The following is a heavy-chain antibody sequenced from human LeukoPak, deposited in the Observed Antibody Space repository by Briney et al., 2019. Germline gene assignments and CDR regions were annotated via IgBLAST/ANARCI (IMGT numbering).Heavy chain of an antibody. V-gene: IGHV3-23*01. CDR2: ISGRGDTT. J-gene: IGHJ4*02. CDR3: AKVAVAVPAPRGLWSPRGQSHGDVVYYFDS. D-gene: IGHD2-2*01. Sequence: GGSLRLSCAASGFTFSSYAVNWVRQAPGKGLEWVSAISGRGDTTYYADSVKGRFAISRDNSKNTLYLQMSSLRADDTAVYYCAKVAVAVPAPRGLWSPRGQSHGDVVYYFDSWGQGTLVTVSS. CDR1: GFTFSSYA.